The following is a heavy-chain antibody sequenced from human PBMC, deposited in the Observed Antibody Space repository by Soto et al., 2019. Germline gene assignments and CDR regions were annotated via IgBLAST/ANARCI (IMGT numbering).Heavy chain of an antibody. CDR3: STVRTY. V-gene: IGHV3-15*01. J-gene: IGHJ4*02. CDR2: IKPKTDGGTT. CDR1: GFTFSKTY. Sequence: GGSLRLSCAASGFTFSKTYMNWVRQAPGKGLEWVGRIKPKTDGGTTDYAAPVEGRFTISRDDSKNTLYLQMNSLKTDDTAVYYCSTVRTYWGQGTLVTVSS. D-gene: IGHD3-10*01.